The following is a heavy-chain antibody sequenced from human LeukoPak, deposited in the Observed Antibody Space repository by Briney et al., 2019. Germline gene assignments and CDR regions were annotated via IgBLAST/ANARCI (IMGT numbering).Heavy chain of an antibody. Sequence: GGSLRLSCEASGFTFRNYAMHWVRQAPGKGLEGVAVISFDGSKKDSADSVKGRFTISRDNSKNTLYLQMSRLRGEDTAVYYCARGGPNWNPGDYWGQGTLVTVSS. D-gene: IGHD1-20*01. V-gene: IGHV3-30*04. CDR3: ARGGPNWNPGDY. CDR1: GFTFRNYA. CDR2: ISFDGSKK. J-gene: IGHJ4*02.